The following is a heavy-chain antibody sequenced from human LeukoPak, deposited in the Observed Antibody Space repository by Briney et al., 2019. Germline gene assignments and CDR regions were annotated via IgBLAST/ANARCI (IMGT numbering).Heavy chain of an antibody. CDR2: MNPNSGST. CDR1: GYTFTSYD. CDR3: ARGRSTGYPYYFEY. Sequence: ASVKVSCKASGYTFTSYDINWVRQATGQGLEWMGWMNPNSGSTGYAQKFQGRVTITRNTSISTAYIELSGLRSEDTDVYYCARGRSTGYPYYFEYWGQGTLVTVSS. J-gene: IGHJ4*02. V-gene: IGHV1-8*03. D-gene: IGHD5-12*01.